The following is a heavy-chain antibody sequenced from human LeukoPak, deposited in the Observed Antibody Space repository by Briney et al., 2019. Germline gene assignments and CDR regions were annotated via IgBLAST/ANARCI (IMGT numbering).Heavy chain of an antibody. V-gene: IGHV1-46*01. J-gene: IGHJ4*02. Sequence: ASVKVSCKASGYTFTSYYMHWVRQAPGQGLEWMGIINPSGGSTSYAQKFQGRVTMTRDTSTSTVYMELSSLRSEDTAVYYCARGRYDSSGYYYGPFGYWGQGTLVTVSS. D-gene: IGHD3-22*01. CDR3: ARGRYDSSGYYYGPFGY. CDR2: INPSGGST. CDR1: GYTFTSYY.